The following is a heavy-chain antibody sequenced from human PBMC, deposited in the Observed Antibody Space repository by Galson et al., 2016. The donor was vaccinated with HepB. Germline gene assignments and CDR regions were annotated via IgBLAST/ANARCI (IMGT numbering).Heavy chain of an antibody. CDR2: ISTYSGNT. J-gene: IGHJ4*02. CDR1: GYTFTTSG. Sequence: SVKVSCKASGYTFTTSGISWVRQAPGQGLEWMGWISTYSGNTKYAQKFQGGLTLTRDSSTTTAYMELRSLRFDDTALYYCARDVQYRFDSWGQGTLVTVSS. V-gene: IGHV1-18*01. CDR3: ARDVQYRFDS. D-gene: IGHD2/OR15-2a*01.